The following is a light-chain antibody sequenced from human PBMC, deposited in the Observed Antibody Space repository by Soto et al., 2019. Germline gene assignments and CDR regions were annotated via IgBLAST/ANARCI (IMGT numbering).Light chain of an antibody. CDR3: QQRSNWPPEIT. V-gene: IGKV3-11*01. CDR1: QSVTTY. Sequence: EIVMTQSPSTLSVSPGERSTLSCIAIQSVTTYLAWYQQKPGQAPRLLIYDASDRATGIPARFSGSGSGTDFTLTISSLEPEDFAVYYCQQRSNWPPEITFGQGTLL. CDR2: DAS. J-gene: IGKJ5*01.